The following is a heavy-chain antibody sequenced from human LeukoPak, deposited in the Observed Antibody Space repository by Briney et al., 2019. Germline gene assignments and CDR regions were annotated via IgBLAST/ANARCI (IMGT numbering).Heavy chain of an antibody. CDR2: INAGGSTI. J-gene: IGHJ2*01. V-gene: IGHV3-48*03. CDR1: GFSFSEYE. CDR3: ASPTKGYWYFDL. Sequence: GGSLRLSCVASGFSFSEYEMIWVRQAPGKGLEWISYINAGGSTIHYAASVRGRFTISRDNAKNSLYLQMNSLRAEDTAVYYCASPTKGYWYFDLWGRGTLVTVSS.